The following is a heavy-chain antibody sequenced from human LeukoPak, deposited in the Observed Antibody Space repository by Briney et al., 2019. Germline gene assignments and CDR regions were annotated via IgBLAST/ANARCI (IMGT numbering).Heavy chain of an antibody. Sequence: GGSLRLSCAASGFTFSSYAVSWVRQAPGKGLEWVSAISGSGGSTYYADSVKGRFTISRDNSKNTLYLQMNNLRAEDTAVYHAVGGATTGYWGQGTLVTVSS. D-gene: IGHD1-26*01. CDR1: GFTFSSYA. CDR3: VGGATTGY. J-gene: IGHJ4*02. V-gene: IGHV3-23*01. CDR2: ISGSGGST.